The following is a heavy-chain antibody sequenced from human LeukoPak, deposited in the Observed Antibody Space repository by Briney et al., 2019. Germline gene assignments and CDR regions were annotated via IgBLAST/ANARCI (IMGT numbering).Heavy chain of an antibody. J-gene: IGHJ6*02. V-gene: IGHV3-33*01. CDR2: IWYDGSNK. CDR3: ARDMWVLHYYYYGMDV. D-gene: IGHD1-26*01. CDR1: GFTFSSYG. Sequence: GGSLRLSCAASGFTFSSYGMHWVRQAPGKGLEWVADIWYDGSNKYYADSVKGRFTISRDNSKNTLYLQMNSLRAEDTAVYYCARDMWVLHYYYYGMDVWGQGTTVTVSS.